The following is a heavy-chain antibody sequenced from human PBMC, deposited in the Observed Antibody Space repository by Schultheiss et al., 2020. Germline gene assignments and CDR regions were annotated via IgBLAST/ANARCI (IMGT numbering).Heavy chain of an antibody. CDR3: ARDVVDYVWGSYLRAFDI. Sequence: ASVKVSCKASGYTFTSYDINWVRQATGQGLEWMGWMNPNSGNTGYAQKFQGRVTMTRNTSISTAYMELSSLRSEDTAVYYCARDVVDYVWGSYLRAFDIWGQGTMVTVSS. CDR2: MNPNSGNT. CDR1: GYTFTSYD. J-gene: IGHJ3*02. D-gene: IGHD3-16*02. V-gene: IGHV1-8*01.